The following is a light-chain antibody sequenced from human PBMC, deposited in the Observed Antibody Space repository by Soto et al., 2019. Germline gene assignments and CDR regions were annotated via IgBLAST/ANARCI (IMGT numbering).Light chain of an antibody. J-gene: IGLJ1*01. Sequence: QSALTQPPSASGSPGQSLTISCTGTSSDVGGYNYVSWYHQHPGKAPKLIIYEVFKRPSGVPDRFSGSTSVNSASLTISGLQADDEADYYCCLYIGATTFVFGTGTKLTVL. CDR3: CLYIGATTFV. V-gene: IGLV2-8*01. CDR1: SSDVGGYNY. CDR2: EVF.